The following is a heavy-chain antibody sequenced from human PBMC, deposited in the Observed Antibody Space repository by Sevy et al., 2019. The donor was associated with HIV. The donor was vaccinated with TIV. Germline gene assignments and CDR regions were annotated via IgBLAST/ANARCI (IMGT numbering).Heavy chain of an antibody. J-gene: IGHJ4*02. V-gene: IGHV3-66*02. D-gene: IGHD6-19*01. Sequence: GGSLRLSCAISGFTVNDKYIIWVRQAPGKGLEWVSVIFSSGSTYYADSAKGRFTISRDNSQNTGDLQMNSVRAEDTAAYYCVSLFLSYRSGWSYFDYWGQGTLVTVSS. CDR3: VSLFLSYRSGWSYFDY. CDR1: GFTVNDKY. CDR2: IFSSGST.